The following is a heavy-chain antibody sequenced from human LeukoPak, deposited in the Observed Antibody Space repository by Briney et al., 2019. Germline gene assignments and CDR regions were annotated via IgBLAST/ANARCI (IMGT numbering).Heavy chain of an antibody. Sequence: GGSLRLSCAASGFTFSDDYMDWVRQAPGKGLEWVGRAKNKANSYTTEYAASVKGRFTISRDDSKNSLYLQMNSLKTEDTAVYYCARYIVGATHPWAFDIWGQGTMVTVSS. V-gene: IGHV3-72*01. CDR3: ARYIVGATHPWAFDI. D-gene: IGHD1-26*01. CDR2: AKNKANSYTT. J-gene: IGHJ3*02. CDR1: GFTFSDDY.